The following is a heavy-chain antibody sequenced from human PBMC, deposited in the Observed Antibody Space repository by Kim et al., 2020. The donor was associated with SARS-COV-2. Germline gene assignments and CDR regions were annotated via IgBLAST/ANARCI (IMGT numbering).Heavy chain of an antibody. J-gene: IGHJ4*02. V-gene: IGHV3-48*02. Sequence: GGSLRLSCVTSGFTLKHYGMYWVRQAPGKGLEWVSYIGADGSHNYYADSVKGRFTVSRDDGKNSVFLQMNSLRDDEPALYYCARSIAVSAVDYYGQCTL. CDR1: GFTLKHYG. D-gene: IGHD3-10*02. CDR3: ARSIAVSAVDY. CDR2: IGADGSHN.